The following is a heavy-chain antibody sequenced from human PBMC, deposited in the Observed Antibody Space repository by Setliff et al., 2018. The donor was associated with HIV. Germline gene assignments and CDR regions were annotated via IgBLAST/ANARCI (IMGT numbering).Heavy chain of an antibody. CDR3: ARGWDYGVRKPED. V-gene: IGHV1-18*01. CDR2: ISAYDGDT. Sequence: ASVKVSCKASNYTFTNYAITWVRQAPGQRPEWMGWISAYDGDTKYAQKFHNRLSMTADTSTTTAYMDLRGLTSDDTGVYYCARGWDYGVRKPEDWGQGTLVTVSS. J-gene: IGHJ4*02. CDR1: NYTFTNYA. D-gene: IGHD3-10*01.